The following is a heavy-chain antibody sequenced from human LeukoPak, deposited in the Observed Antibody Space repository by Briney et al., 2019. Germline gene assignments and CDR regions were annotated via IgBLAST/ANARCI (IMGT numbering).Heavy chain of an antibody. Sequence: ASVKVSCKVSGYTLTELSMHWVRQAPGEGLEWMGGFDPEDGETIYAQKFQGRVTMTEDTSTDTAYMELSSLRSEDTAVYYCATVFDGYSYGYSWTSLGYWGQGTLVTVSS. CDR1: GYTLTELS. CDR2: FDPEDGET. CDR3: ATVFDGYSYGYSWTSLGY. V-gene: IGHV1-24*01. D-gene: IGHD5-18*01. J-gene: IGHJ4*02.